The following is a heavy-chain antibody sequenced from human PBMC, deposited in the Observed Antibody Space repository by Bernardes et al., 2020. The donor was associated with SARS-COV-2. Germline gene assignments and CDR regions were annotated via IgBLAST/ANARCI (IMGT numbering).Heavy chain of an antibody. CDR2: ISSSSSYI. Sequence: GGSLRLSCAASGFTFSSYSMNWVRQAPGKGLEWVSSISSSSSYIYYADSVKGRFTISRDNAKNSLYLQMNSLRIEDTAVYYCARGGADGDYPFDYWGQGTLVTVSS. V-gene: IGHV3-21*01. J-gene: IGHJ4*02. CDR1: GFTFSSYS. CDR3: ARGGADGDYPFDY. D-gene: IGHD4-17*01.